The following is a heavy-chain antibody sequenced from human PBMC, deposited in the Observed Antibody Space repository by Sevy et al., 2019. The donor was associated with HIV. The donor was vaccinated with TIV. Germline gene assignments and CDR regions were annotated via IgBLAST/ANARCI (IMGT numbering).Heavy chain of an antibody. CDR1: GYRLIEVS. D-gene: IGHD2-15*01. CDR2: LDPEDGET. CDR3: AADRGEDYCSGNSCQRHYYYGLDV. Sequence: ASVKVSCKVSGYRLIEVSMHWVRQAPGKGLEWMGHLDPEDGETIYAQNFQGRVTMTEDTSTGTAYMELSSLRSEDTAVYYCAADRGEDYCSGNSCQRHYYYGLDVWGQGTTVTVSS. J-gene: IGHJ6*02. V-gene: IGHV1-24*01.